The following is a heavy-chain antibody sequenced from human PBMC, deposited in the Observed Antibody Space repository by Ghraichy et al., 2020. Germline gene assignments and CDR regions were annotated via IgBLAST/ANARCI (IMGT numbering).Heavy chain of an antibody. CDR3: ARGIAAAGIYYYGMDV. CDR2: INPNSGGA. J-gene: IGHJ6*02. CDR1: GYTFTDNY. D-gene: IGHD6-13*01. Sequence: ASVKVSCKASGYTFTDNYMDWVRQAPRQGLEWMGRINPNSGGANYAQKFQGRVTMTRDRSTSIADMELSGLRSDDTAVYYCARGIAAAGIYYYGMDVWGQVTTVTVSS. V-gene: IGHV1-2*06.